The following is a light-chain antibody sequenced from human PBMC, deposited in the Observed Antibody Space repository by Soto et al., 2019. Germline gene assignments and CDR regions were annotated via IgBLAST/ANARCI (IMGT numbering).Light chain of an antibody. CDR2: TNN. CDR1: TSNIGSNT. Sequence: QPVLTQPPSASGTPGQRVAISCSGSTSNIGSNTVSWFQQLPGTAPKLLIFTNNKRPSGVSDRFSGSKSGTSASLAISGLQSGDEADYYCAAWDDSLTGPVFGGGTKLTVL. J-gene: IGLJ3*02. CDR3: AAWDDSLTGPV. V-gene: IGLV1-44*01.